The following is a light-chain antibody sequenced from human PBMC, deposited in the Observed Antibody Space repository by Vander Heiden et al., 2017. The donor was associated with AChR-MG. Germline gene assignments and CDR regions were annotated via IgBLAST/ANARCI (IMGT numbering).Light chain of an antibody. J-gene: IGLJ2*01. CDR3: AAWDDSLSGVV. CDR1: GSNIGSKY. CDR2: RNN. Sequence: QSVLTQPPSASGTPGQRVTISCSGSGSNIGSKYVYWYQQLPGTAPKLLIYRNNQRPSGVPDRFSGSKSGTSASLAISGLRSEDEADYYCAAWDDSLSGVVFGGGTKLTVL. V-gene: IGLV1-47*01.